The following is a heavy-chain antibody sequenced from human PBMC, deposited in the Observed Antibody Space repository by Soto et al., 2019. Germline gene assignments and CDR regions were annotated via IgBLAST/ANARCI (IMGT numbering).Heavy chain of an antibody. CDR2: IYPAGPT. D-gene: IGHD6-19*01. Sequence: LRLSCAASGFTVSGMFMNWVRQAPGKGLEWVSVIYPAGPTYYADSVKGRFTISRDNSKNTLFLQLNNLRAEDTAVYYCARDADSSGLHYWGQGILVTVSS. CDR1: GFTVSGMF. CDR3: ARDADSSGLHY. J-gene: IGHJ4*02. V-gene: IGHV3-53*01.